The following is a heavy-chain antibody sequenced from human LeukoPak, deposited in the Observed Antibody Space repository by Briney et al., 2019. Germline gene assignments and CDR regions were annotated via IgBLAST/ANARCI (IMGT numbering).Heavy chain of an antibody. D-gene: IGHD5-18*01. J-gene: IGHJ3*02. V-gene: IGHV4-39*01. CDR2: IYYSGST. CDR1: GGSISSSSYY. Sequence: SETLSLTCTVSGGSISSSSYYWGWIRQPPGKGLEWIGSIYYSGSTYYNPSLKSRVTISVDTSKNQFSLKLSSVTAADTALYYCARRGYSYDDAFDIWGQGTMVTVSS. CDR3: ARRGYSYDDAFDI.